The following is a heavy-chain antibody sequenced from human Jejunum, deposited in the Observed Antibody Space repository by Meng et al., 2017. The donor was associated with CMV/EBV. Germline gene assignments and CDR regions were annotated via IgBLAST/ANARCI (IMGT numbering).Heavy chain of an antibody. Sequence: VQRPGSGQGLVKPSTTLSCPCSVAGGSIGSGDYYLSWIRQPPGKGLEGIGYIHDTGSTYYNPSLKSRVDISLGTSRNHFSLTLSSVTAEDTAVYFCARGSIFVSFDSWGQGTLVTVSS. CDR1: GGSIGSGDYY. V-gene: IGHV4-30-4*08. J-gene: IGHJ4*02. CDR2: IHDTGST. D-gene: IGHD3-3*01. CDR3: ARGSIFVSFDS.